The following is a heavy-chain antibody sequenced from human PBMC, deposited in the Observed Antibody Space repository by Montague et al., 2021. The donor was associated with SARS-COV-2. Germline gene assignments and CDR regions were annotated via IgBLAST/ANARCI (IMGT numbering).Heavy chain of an antibody. J-gene: IGHJ5*02. CDR1: GGSISSSNW. D-gene: IGHD3-22*01. V-gene: IGHV4-4*02. CDR2: IYHSGST. CDR3: ASNVFYDRNYIWFDP. Sequence: SETLSLTCAVSGGSISSSNWWCWVRQPPGKGLEWIGEIYHSGSTNYNPPLKRRITISVDKTKNQSSLKLSSVTAAATAVYYCASNVFYDRNYIWFDPWGQGTLVTVSS.